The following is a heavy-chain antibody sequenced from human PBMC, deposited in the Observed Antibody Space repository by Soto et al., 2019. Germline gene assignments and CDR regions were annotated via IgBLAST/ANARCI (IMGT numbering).Heavy chain of an antibody. CDR1: GDSISSRNYY. Sequence: SETLSLTCTVSGDSISSRNYYWGWIRQPPGKGLEWIGSIYYSGSTYFNPSLDSRVTMSVDTSKGQFSLKLSSVTAADTAVYYCVRVISSSSSLGLPYYYYGMDVWGQGTTVTVSS. J-gene: IGHJ6*02. V-gene: IGHV4-39*02. CDR2: IYYSGST. CDR3: VRVISSSSSLGLPYYYYGMDV. D-gene: IGHD6-6*01.